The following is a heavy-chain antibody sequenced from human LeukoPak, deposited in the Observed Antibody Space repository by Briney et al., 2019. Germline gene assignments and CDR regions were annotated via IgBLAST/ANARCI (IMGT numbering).Heavy chain of an antibody. V-gene: IGHV4-39*07. D-gene: IGHD3-10*01. CDR2: IYYSGST. CDR3: ARAGSYYYYYLDV. CDR1: GGSISSSSYY. Sequence: SETLSLTCTVSGGSISSSSYYWGWLRQPPGKGLEWLGSIYYSGSTYYNPSLKSRVTISVDTSKNQFSLKLSSVTAADTAVYYCARAGSYYYYYLDVWGKGTTVTVSS. J-gene: IGHJ6*03.